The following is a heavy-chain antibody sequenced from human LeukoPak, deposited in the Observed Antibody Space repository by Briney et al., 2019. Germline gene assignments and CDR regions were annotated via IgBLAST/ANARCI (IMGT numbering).Heavy chain of an antibody. CDR2: IYGSGNT. V-gene: IGHV4-59*01. CDR3: ARETSLAGFASGLGFNY. Sequence: SETLSLTCTVSGGSISGWYWSWIRQPPGKGLEWIGYIYGSGNTNYNPSLKSRVTMSIDTSKNQFSLKLTSVTAADTATYFCARETSLAGFASGLGFNYWGQGILVTVSS. D-gene: IGHD6-19*01. J-gene: IGHJ4*02. CDR1: GGSISGWY.